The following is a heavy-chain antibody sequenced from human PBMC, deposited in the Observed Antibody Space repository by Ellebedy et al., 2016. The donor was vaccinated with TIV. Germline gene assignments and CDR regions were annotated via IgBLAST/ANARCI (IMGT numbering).Heavy chain of an antibody. CDR1: GFTFSSYA. Sequence: GESLKISCAASGFTFSSYAMSWVRQAPGKGLEWVSAISGSGGSTYYADSVKGRFTISRDNAKNSLYLQMNSLRAEDTAVYYCARDHAFDIWGQGTMVTVSS. J-gene: IGHJ3*02. CDR3: ARDHAFDI. V-gene: IGHV3-23*01. CDR2: ISGSGGST.